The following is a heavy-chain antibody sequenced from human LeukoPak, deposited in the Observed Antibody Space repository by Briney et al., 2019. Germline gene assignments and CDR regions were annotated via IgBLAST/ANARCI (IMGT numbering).Heavy chain of an antibody. D-gene: IGHD3-10*01. V-gene: IGHV3-13*01. CDR3: ARAVPLARGVNYYDY. CDR1: GFTFSSSG. J-gene: IGHJ4*02. CDR2: IGTTGDT. Sequence: GGSLRLSCAASGFTFSSSGMRWVRQATGKGLEWVSAIGTTGDTYYPGSVKGRFTISRENARNSLYLQMNSLRVGDTAVYYCARAVPLARGVNYYDYWGQGTLVTVSS.